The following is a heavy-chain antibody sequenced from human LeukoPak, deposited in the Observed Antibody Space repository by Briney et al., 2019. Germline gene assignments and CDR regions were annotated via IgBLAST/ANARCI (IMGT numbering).Heavy chain of an antibody. J-gene: IGHJ4*02. CDR1: GGSISSSSYY. CDR2: IYYSGST. Sequence: PSETLSLTCTVSGGSISSSSYYWGWIRQPPGKGLEWIGYIYYSGSTNYNPSLKSRVTISVDTSKNQFSLKLSSVTAADTAVYYCARDRSVYYYDSSGSPYYFDYWGQGTLVTVSS. CDR3: ARDRSVYYYDSSGSPYYFDY. V-gene: IGHV4-61*01. D-gene: IGHD3-22*01.